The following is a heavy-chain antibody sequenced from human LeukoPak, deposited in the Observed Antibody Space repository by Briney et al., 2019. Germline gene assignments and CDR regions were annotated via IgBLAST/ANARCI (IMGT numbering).Heavy chain of an antibody. D-gene: IGHD2-15*01. Sequence: GGSLRLSCAASGFTFSSYSMNWVRQAPGKGLEWVSSISSSSSYIYYADSVKGRFTISRDNAKNSLYLQMNSLRAEDTAVYYCARDYNCSGGSCYSRRSYYYYGMDVWGRGTTVTVSS. J-gene: IGHJ6*02. CDR3: ARDYNCSGGSCYSRRSYYYYGMDV. V-gene: IGHV3-21*01. CDR2: ISSSSSYI. CDR1: GFTFSSYS.